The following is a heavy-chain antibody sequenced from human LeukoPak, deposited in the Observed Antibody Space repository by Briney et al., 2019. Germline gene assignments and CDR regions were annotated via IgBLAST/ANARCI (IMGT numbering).Heavy chain of an antibody. V-gene: IGHV1-2*06. CDR3: ARSNYVPCRRPDCSSAQKRPDAFDI. CDR1: GGTFSNYA. J-gene: IGHJ3*02. D-gene: IGHD2-2*01. CDR2: INPNSGGT. Sequence: GASVKVSCKASGGTFSNYAISWVRQAPGQGLEWMGRINPNSGGTNYAQKFQGRVTMTRDTSISTAYMELSRLRSDDTAVYYCARSNYVPCRRPDCSSAQKRPDAFDIWGQGTMVTVSS.